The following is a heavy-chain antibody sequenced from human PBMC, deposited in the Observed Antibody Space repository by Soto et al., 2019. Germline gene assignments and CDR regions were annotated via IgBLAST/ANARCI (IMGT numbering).Heavy chain of an antibody. CDR3: AKDLDIVVISSAVFDS. D-gene: IGHD2-2*03. CDR1: GFTFSTYA. CDR2: TSSDGSRS. J-gene: IGHJ4*02. V-gene: IGHV3-30*18. Sequence: QVQLVESGGGVVQPQRSLRLSCAASGFTFSTYAMHWVRQAPGKGLEWVATTSSDGSRSYYADSVKGRFTISRDNSKSTPYLQRNSLRAEDTAVYYCAKDLDIVVISSAVFDSWGQGTLVTVSS.